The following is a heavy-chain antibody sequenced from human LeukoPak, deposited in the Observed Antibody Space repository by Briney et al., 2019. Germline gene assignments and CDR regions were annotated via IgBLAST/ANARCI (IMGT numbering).Heavy chain of an antibody. CDR2: IYTSGST. D-gene: IGHD4-17*01. Sequence: SETLSLTCTVSGGPISSYYWSWIRQPAGKGLEWIGRIYTSGSTNYNPSLKSRVTMSVDTSKNQFSLKLSSVTAADTAVYYCARGGEYGDYRHTQYFQHWGQGTPVTVSS. J-gene: IGHJ1*01. CDR1: GGPISSYY. V-gene: IGHV4-4*07. CDR3: ARGGEYGDYRHTQYFQH.